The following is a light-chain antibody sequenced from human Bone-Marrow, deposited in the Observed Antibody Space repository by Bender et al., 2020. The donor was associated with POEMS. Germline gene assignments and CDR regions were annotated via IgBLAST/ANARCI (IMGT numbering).Light chain of an antibody. Sequence: SYELTQPPSVSVSPGQTARITCSADVLASQFAYWYQQKSGQAPVMVIYKDTERPAGISERFSGSTSGTTVTLTITGVQAEDEADYYCCSHTGGSLWVFGGGTKLTVL. J-gene: IGLJ3*02. CDR2: KDT. CDR1: VLASQF. CDR3: CSHTGGSLWV. V-gene: IGLV3-25*03.